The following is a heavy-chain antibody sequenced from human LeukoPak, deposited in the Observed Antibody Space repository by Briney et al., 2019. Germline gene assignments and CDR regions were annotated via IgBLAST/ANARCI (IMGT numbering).Heavy chain of an antibody. CDR1: GGSISSYY. V-gene: IGHV4-4*07. CDR3: AKDHVNCSGGSCYYFDY. J-gene: IGHJ4*02. D-gene: IGHD2-15*01. Sequence: SETLSLTCTGSGGSISSYYWSWIRQPAGKGLEWIGRIYTGGGTDYNPSLKSRVTISVDTSKNQFSLQLSSVTAADTAVYYCAKDHVNCSGGSCYYFDYWGQGTLVTVSS. CDR2: IYTGGGT.